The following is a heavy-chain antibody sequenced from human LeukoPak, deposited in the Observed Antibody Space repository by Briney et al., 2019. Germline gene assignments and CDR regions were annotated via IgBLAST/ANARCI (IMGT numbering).Heavy chain of an antibody. Sequence: GGSLRLSCAASGFTFSDYYMSWIRQAPGKGLEWVSDISSSGSTVYYADSVKGRFTVSRDNAKNSQYLQMNSLRAEDTAVYYCARTYRYCSGGSCYSIFPDYWGQGTLVTVSS. CDR1: GFTFSDYY. V-gene: IGHV3-11*01. D-gene: IGHD2-15*01. J-gene: IGHJ4*02. CDR2: ISSSGSTV. CDR3: ARTYRYCSGGSCYSIFPDY.